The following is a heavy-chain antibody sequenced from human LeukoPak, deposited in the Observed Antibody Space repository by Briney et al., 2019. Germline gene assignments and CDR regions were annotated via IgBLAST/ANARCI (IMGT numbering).Heavy chain of an antibody. D-gene: IGHD6-13*01. CDR1: GGTFSSYA. J-gene: IGHJ3*02. CDR2: IIPIFGTA. V-gene: IGHV1-69*06. CDR3: ARGYSSSSYAFDI. Sequence: ASVKVSCKASGGTFSSYAISWVRQAPGQGLEWMGGIIPIFGTANYAQKFQGRVTITADKSTSTAYMELSSLRSEDTAVYYCARGYSSSSYAFDIWGQGTMVTVSS.